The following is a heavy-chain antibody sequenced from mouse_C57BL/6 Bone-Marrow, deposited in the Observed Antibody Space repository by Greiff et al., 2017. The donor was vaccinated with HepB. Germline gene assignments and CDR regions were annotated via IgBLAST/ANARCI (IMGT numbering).Heavy chain of an antibody. CDR3: ARRDHYDYDAGFAY. CDR1: GYTFTSYG. Sequence: QVHVKQSGAELARPGASVKLSCKASGYTFTSYGISWVKQRTGQGLEWIGEIYPRSGNTYYNEKFKGKATLTADKSSSTAYMELRSLTSEDSAVYFCARRDHYDYDAGFAYWGQGTLVTVSA. V-gene: IGHV1-81*01. D-gene: IGHD2-4*01. CDR2: IYPRSGNT. J-gene: IGHJ3*01.